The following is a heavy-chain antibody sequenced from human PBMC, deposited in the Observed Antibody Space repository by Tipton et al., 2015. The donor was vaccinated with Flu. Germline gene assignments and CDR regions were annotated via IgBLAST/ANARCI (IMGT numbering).Heavy chain of an antibody. CDR1: GFTFGDYA. D-gene: IGHD3-3*01. Sequence: SLRLSCTASGFTFGDYAMSWVRQAPGKGLEWVGFIRSKAYGGTTEYAASVKGRFTISRDDSKSIAYLQMNSLKTEDTAVYYCARDHPPSITVLGEITDYFGMDVWGQGTTVTVSS. V-gene: IGHV3-49*04. J-gene: IGHJ6*02. CDR2: IRSKAYGGTT. CDR3: ARDHPPSITVLGEITDYFGMDV.